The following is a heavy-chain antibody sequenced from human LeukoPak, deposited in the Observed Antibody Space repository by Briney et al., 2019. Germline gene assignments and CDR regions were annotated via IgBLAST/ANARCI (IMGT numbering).Heavy chain of an antibody. CDR3: AREGYSGSYDAFDI. J-gene: IGHJ3*02. V-gene: IGHV7-4-1*02. CDR2: INTNTGNP. Sequence: ASVKVSCKASGYTFTSYAMNWVRQAPGQGLEWMGWINTNTGNPTYAQGFTGRFVFSLDTSVSTAYLQISSLKAEDTAVYYCAREGYSGSYDAFDIWGQGTMVTVSS. D-gene: IGHD1-26*01. CDR1: GYTFTSYA.